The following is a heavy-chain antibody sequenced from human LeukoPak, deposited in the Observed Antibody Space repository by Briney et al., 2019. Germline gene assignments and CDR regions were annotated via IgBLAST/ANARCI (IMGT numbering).Heavy chain of an antibody. CDR1: GYTFIGYF. Sequence: ASVKVSCKASGYTFIGYFMHWVRQAPGQGLEWMGWINLNNGGTVYAQKFQGRVTLTRDTSISTAYMELSRLRSDDTAVYYCARGVDYYGSGSYHFDSWGLGTLVTVSS. V-gene: IGHV1-2*02. D-gene: IGHD3-10*01. J-gene: IGHJ4*02. CDR2: INLNNGGT. CDR3: ARGVDYYGSGSYHFDS.